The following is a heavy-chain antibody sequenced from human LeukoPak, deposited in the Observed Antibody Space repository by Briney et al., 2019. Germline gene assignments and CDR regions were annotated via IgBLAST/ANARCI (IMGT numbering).Heavy chain of an antibody. CDR3: ARNNGMDV. Sequence: GGSLRLSCAASGFALSSHWMTWVRQVPGRGPEWVANVNRDGSETYYLDSVKGRFTISKDNAKNSLYLQLNSLRAEDTALYHCARNNGMDVWGQGTTVIVSS. J-gene: IGHJ6*02. CDR2: VNRDGSET. CDR1: GFALSSHW. V-gene: IGHV3-7*03.